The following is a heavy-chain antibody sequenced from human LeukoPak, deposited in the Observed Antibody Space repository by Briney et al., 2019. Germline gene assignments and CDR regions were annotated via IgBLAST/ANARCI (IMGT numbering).Heavy chain of an antibody. D-gene: IGHD3-22*01. CDR2: ISSNGVST. V-gene: IGHV3-64*01. CDR1: GFTFSNYA. Sequence: PGGSLRLSCAASGFTFSNYAMHWVRQAPGKALEYVSAISSNGVSTYYANSVKGRFTISRDNSKSTLYLQMGGLRVEGMAVYYCARIESSGSAIDIWGQGTMVTVSS. CDR3: ARIESSGSAIDI. J-gene: IGHJ3*02.